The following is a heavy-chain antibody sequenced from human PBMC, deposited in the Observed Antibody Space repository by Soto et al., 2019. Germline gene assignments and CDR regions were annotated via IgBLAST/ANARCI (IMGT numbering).Heavy chain of an antibody. D-gene: IGHD2-15*01. V-gene: IGHV3-23*01. CDR2: ISGSGGST. J-gene: IGHJ4*02. Sequence: EVQLLESGGGLVQPGGSLRLSCAASGFTFSSYAMSWVRQAPGKGLEWVSAISGSGGSTYYADSVKGRFTNSRDNSKNALDLQMNSLRAEDTAVYYCAKEVVVAARLSGFDYWGQGTLVTVSS. CDR1: GFTFSSYA. CDR3: AKEVVVAARLSGFDY.